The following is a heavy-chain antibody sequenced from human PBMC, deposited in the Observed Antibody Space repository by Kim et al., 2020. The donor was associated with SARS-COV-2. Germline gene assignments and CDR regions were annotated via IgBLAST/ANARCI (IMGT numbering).Heavy chain of an antibody. D-gene: IGHD3-16*01. CDR1: GFTVSSNY. J-gene: IGHJ4*02. CDR2: IFSSGST. V-gene: IGHV3-53*01. Sequence: GVSLRLSCAASGFTVSSNYISWVRQAPGKGLEWVSVIFSSGSTYYADSVKGRFTISRDNSKNTLYLQMNSLRAEDTAVYYCARGGAGYYFDYWGQGTLVTVSS. CDR3: ARGGAGYYFDY.